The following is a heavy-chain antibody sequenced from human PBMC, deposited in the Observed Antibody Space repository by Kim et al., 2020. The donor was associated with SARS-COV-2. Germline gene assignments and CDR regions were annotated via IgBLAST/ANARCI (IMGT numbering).Heavy chain of an antibody. J-gene: IGHJ4*02. CDR1: GFTFSSYW. Sequence: GGSLRLSCAASGFTFSSYWMHWVRQAPGKGLVWVSRINSDGSSTSYADSVKGRFTISRYNAKNTLYLQMNSLRAEDTAVYYCATVRPEYYDYVWGSYQNWGQGALVSVSS. D-gene: IGHD3-16*02. CDR3: ATVRPEYYDYVWGSYQN. V-gene: IGHV3-74*01. CDR2: INSDGSST.